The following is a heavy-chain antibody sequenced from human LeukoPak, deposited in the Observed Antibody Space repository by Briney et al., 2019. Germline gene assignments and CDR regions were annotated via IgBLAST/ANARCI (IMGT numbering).Heavy chain of an antibody. CDR3: AKELWELPVFDY. J-gene: IGHJ4*02. D-gene: IGHD1-26*01. CDR1: GFTFSSYG. Sequence: GGSLRLSCAASGFTFSSYGMHWVRQAPGKGLEWVAVISYDGGNKYYADSVKGRFTISRDNSKNTLYLQMNSLRAEDTAVYYCAKELWELPVFDYWGQGTLVTVSS. CDR2: ISYDGGNK. V-gene: IGHV3-30*18.